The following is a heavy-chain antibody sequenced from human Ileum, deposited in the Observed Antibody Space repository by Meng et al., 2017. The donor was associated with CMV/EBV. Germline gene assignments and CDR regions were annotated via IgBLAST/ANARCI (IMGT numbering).Heavy chain of an antibody. V-gene: IGHV4-4*07. CDR2: IYTSGSS. CDR1: GGSMSSYD. J-gene: IGHJ4*02. D-gene: IGHD7-27*01. Sequence: QVDLQEVVPSLVEPCVNLLPTRTASGGSMSSYDWSWMRQPAGKGLEWIGRIYTSGSSNYNSSLKSRVTMSVDTSKNQFSMKLNSVTAADTAVYYCAREGPTDWGRALDYWGQGTLVTVSS. CDR3: AREGPTDWGRALDY.